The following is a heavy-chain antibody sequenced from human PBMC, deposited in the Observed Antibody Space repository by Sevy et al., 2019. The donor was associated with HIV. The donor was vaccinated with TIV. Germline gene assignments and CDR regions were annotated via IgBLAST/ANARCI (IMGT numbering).Heavy chain of an antibody. D-gene: IGHD2-15*01. CDR3: ASSGGARPNDAFDT. CDR2: IKQDGSEK. J-gene: IGHJ3*02. V-gene: IGHV3-7*01. Sequence: GGSLRLSCAASGFSFTWYWMSWVRQTPEKGLEWVANIKQDGSEKKYVDSVKGRITISRYNDKNSLYLQMNSLGAEDTAVYDCASSGGARPNDAFDTWGQGTMVTVSS. CDR1: GFSFTWYW.